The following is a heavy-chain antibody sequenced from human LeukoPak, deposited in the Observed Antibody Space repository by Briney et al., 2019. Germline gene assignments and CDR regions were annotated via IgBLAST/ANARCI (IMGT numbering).Heavy chain of an antibody. CDR3: ARLSALGIVGAPRDAFDI. V-gene: IGHV5-51*01. D-gene: IGHD1-26*01. CDR2: IYPGDSDT. Sequence: GESLKISCKGSGYSFTSYWIGWVRQMPGKGLEWMGIIYPGDSDTRYSPSFQGQVTISADKSISTAYLQWSSLKASDTAMYYCARLSALGIVGAPRDAFDIWGQGTMVTVSS. J-gene: IGHJ3*02. CDR1: GYSFTSYW.